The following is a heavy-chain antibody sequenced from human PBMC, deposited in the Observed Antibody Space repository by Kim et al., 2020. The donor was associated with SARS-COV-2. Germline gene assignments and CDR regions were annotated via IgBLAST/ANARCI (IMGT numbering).Heavy chain of an antibody. V-gene: IGHV3-33*06. D-gene: IGHD1-1*01. Sequence: GGSLRLSCAASGFTFSSYGMHWVRQAPGKGLEWVAVIWYDGSNTYYADSVKGRFTISRDNSKNTLYLQMNSLRAEDTAVYYCAKGGCIWNPYGMDIWGQGATVTVSS. J-gene: IGHJ6*02. CDR2: IWYDGSNT. CDR1: GFTFSSYG. CDR3: AKGGCIWNPYGMDI.